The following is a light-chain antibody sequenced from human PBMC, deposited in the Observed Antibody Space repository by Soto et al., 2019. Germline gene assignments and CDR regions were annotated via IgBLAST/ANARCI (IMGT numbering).Light chain of an antibody. V-gene: IGKV1-5*01. J-gene: IGKJ5*01. Sequence: IQMTQSPSTLSASVGDRVTITCRASQSISRWLAWYQQKPGKAPKILISDASILENGVPSRFSGTGSGTEFTLTISNLQPDDFATYFCQQYNSCSLITFGQGTRLEIK. CDR2: DAS. CDR1: QSISRW. CDR3: QQYNSCSLIT.